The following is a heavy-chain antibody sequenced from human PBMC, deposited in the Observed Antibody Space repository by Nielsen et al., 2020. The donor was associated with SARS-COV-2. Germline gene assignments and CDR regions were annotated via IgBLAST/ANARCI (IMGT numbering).Heavy chain of an antibody. CDR3: ARERFGGGMDV. CDR1: GFTFSSYG. CDR2: IWYDGSNK. J-gene: IGHJ6*02. V-gene: IGHV3-33*01. D-gene: IGHD3-16*01. Sequence: GESLKISCAASGFTFSSYGMHWVRQAPGKGLEWVAVIWYDGSNKYYADSVKGRFTISRENSKNTLYLQMNSLRAEDTAVYYCARERFGGGMDVWGQGTTVTVSS.